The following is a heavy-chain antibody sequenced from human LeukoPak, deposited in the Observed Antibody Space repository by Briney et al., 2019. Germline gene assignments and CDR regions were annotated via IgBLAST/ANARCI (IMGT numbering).Heavy chain of an antibody. V-gene: IGHV3-23*01. CDR1: GFTFSSYA. CDR2: ISCSRGTT. D-gene: IGHD6-19*01. J-gene: IGHJ4*02. CDR3: AKERTGGWPFDY. Sequence: GGSLRLSCAASGFTFSSYAMSWVRQAPGKGLEWVSGISCSRGTTYYADSVKGRLTISRDNSKNTLYLQMNSLRADDTAVYYCAKERTGGWPFDYWGQGTLVTVSS.